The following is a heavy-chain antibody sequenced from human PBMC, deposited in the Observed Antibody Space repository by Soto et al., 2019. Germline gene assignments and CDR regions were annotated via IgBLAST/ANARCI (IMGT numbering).Heavy chain of an antibody. V-gene: IGHV4-4*07. Sequence: SETLSLTCTVSGDSITSYYWTWIRQAAGKRLECIGRVFSSGTTNYNPSLKSRVTMSVDTSKNQFSLKLSSVTAADTALYYCARHAWRSGRQVFDYWGLGTLVTVSS. D-gene: IGHD5-12*01. J-gene: IGHJ4*02. CDR1: GDSITSYY. CDR2: VFSSGTT. CDR3: ARHAWRSGRQVFDY.